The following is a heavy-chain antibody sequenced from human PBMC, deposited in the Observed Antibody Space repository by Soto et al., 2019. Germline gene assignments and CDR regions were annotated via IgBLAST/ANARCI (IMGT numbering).Heavy chain of an antibody. J-gene: IGHJ6*02. D-gene: IGHD2-2*01. CDR2: IIPIFGTA. CDR3: ARGYCSSTSCYAGGYYYYGMDV. CDR1: GGTFSSYA. Sequence: GASVKVSCKASGGTFSSYAISWVRQAPGQGLEWMGGIIPIFGTANYAQKFQGRVTITADESTSTAYMELSSLRSEDTAVYYCARGYCSSTSCYAGGYYYYGMDVWGQGTTVTVSS. V-gene: IGHV1-69*13.